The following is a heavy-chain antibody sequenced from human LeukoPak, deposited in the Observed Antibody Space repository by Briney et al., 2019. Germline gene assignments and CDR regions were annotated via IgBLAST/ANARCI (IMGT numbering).Heavy chain of an antibody. J-gene: IGHJ4*02. CDR2: IYSSGST. D-gene: IGHD3-9*01. CDR1: GGSISSRNYY. Sequence: SETLSLTCTVSGGSISSRNYYWGWLRPTPGKGLEWIGSIYSSGSTYYNPSLKSPFTISVDTSKNQFSLKLSSVTAAGTAIYYSASHYDILTGLAYFDYWGQGTLVTVSS. V-gene: IGHV4-39*07. CDR3: ASHYDILTGLAYFDY.